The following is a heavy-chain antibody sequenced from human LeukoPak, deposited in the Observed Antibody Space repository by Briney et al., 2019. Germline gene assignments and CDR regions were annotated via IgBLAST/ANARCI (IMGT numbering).Heavy chain of an antibody. CDR3: TRDLGVTKEPFDY. V-gene: IGHV3-49*03. CDR2: IRSKAYGGTT. J-gene: IGHJ4*02. CDR1: GFTFGDYA. D-gene: IGHD2-21*02. Sequence: GGSLRLSCTASGFTFGDYAMSWFRQAPGKGLEWVGFIRSKAYGGTTEYSASVKGRFTVSRDDSKSIAYLQMNSLKTEDTAVYYCTRDLGVTKEPFDYWGQGTLVTVSS.